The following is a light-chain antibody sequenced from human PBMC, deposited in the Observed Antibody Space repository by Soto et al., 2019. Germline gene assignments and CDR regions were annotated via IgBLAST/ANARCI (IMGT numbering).Light chain of an antibody. CDR2: GAS. Sequence: EIVLTQSPGTLSLSPGERATLSCRASQSVSRSYLAWYQQKPGQAPRLLIYGASTRTTGIPGRFSGSGSGTDFTLTITRLEPEDSAVYYCQQYGSSITFGQGTRLEIK. J-gene: IGKJ5*01. CDR1: QSVSRSY. CDR3: QQYGSSIT. V-gene: IGKV3-20*01.